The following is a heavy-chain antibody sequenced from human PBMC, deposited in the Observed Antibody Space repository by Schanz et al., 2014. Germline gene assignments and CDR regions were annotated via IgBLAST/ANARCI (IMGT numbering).Heavy chain of an antibody. CDR3: ARGNTIFGVVILGWLDP. CDR1: GFTVDSNY. J-gene: IGHJ5*02. Sequence: DVQLVESGGGLVQPGGSLRLSCAASGFTVDSNYMSWVRQAPGKGLEWVSTIASGGSHTFYADSVTGRFTISGDNSKNTLFLQMNSLRVEDTAIYYCARGNTIFGVVILGWLDPWGQGTLVTVSS. D-gene: IGHD3-3*01. V-gene: IGHV3-23*04. CDR2: IASGGSHT.